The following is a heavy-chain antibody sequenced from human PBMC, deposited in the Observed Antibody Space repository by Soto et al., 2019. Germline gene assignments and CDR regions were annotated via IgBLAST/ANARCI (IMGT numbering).Heavy chain of an antibody. V-gene: IGHV4-31*03. Sequence: SETLSLTCTVSGGSISSGGYYWSWIRQHPGKGLEWIGYIYYSGSTYYNPSLKSRVTISVDTSKNQFSLKLSSVTAADTAVYYCARAASRRDYDILTGGWRHYYYYMDVWGKGTTVTVSS. J-gene: IGHJ6*03. CDR3: ARAASRRDYDILTGGWRHYYYYMDV. CDR1: GGSISSGGYY. D-gene: IGHD3-9*01. CDR2: IYYSGST.